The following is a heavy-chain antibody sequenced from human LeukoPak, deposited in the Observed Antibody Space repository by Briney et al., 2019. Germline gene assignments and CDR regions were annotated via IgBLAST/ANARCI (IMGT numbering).Heavy chain of an antibody. CDR1: GFTFSSYA. CDR3: AKDRETTASGTFDY. Sequence: GGSLRLSCAASGFTFSSYAMSWVRQAPGKGLEWVSDITGSGGSTHYADSVKGRFTISRDNSKNTLYLQMNSLRAEDTGVYYCAKDRETTASGTFDYWGQGTLVTVSS. J-gene: IGHJ4*02. V-gene: IGHV3-23*01. D-gene: IGHD1-1*01. CDR2: ITGSGGST.